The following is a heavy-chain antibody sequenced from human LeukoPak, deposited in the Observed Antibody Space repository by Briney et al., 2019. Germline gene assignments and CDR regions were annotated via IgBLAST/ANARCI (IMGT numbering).Heavy chain of an antibody. CDR1: GYSFTTYW. D-gene: IGHD6-19*01. CDR3: ARQRSIYSSAWIFIDY. CDR2: IFPGDSDT. Sequence: GESLKISCQGSGYSFTTYWIGWARQMPGKGLEWMGIIFPGDSDTRYSPSFQGQVTISADKSINTAYLQWSSLKASDTAMYYCARQRSIYSSAWIFIDYWGQGTLVTVSS. V-gene: IGHV5-51*01. J-gene: IGHJ4*02.